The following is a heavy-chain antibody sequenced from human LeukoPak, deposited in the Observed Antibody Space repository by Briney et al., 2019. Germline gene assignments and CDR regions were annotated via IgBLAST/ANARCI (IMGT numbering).Heavy chain of an antibody. J-gene: IGHJ4*02. CDR2: INPNSGGT. D-gene: IGHD5-24*01. Sequence: ASVKVSCKASGYTFTGYYMHWVRQAPGQGLEWMGWINPNSGGTNYAQKFQGRVTMTRDTSISTAYMELSRLRSDDTAVYYCAREMATIQSFGYWGQGTLVTVSS. CDR3: AREMATIQSFGY. CDR1: GYTFTGYY. V-gene: IGHV1-2*02.